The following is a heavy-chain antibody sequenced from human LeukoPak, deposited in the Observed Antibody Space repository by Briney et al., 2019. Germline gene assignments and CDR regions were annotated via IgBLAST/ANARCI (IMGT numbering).Heavy chain of an antibody. D-gene: IGHD1-26*01. V-gene: IGHV3-30*18. Sequence: QPGGSLRLSCAASGFTFSSYGMHWVRQAPGKGLEWVAVISYDGSNKYYADSVKGRFTISRGNSKNTLYLQMNSLRAEDTAVYYCAKLSGMTLDYWGQGTLVTVSS. CDR3: AKLSGMTLDY. CDR2: ISYDGSNK. J-gene: IGHJ4*02. CDR1: GFTFSSYG.